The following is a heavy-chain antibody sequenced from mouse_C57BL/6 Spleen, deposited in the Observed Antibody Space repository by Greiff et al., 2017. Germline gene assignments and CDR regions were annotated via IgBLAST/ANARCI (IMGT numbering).Heavy chain of an antibody. D-gene: IGHD2-4*01. V-gene: IGHV1-53*01. Sequence: VQLQQSGTELVKPGASVKLSCKASGYTFTSYSMHWVQQRPGQGLEWIATLNPSNGFTYYTEKFKGKSTLTIDKSSSTAYMQLSSLRSEDSAFYYGARQSYEYVYYFDYWGQGTTLTVSS. J-gene: IGHJ2*01. CDR1: GYTFTSYS. CDR3: ARQSYEYVYYFDY. CDR2: LNPSNGFT.